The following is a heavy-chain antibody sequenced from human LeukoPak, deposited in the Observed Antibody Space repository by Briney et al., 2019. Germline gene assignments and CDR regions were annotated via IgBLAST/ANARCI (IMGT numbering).Heavy chain of an antibody. Sequence: ASVKVSCKASGYTFTGYYMHWVRQVPGQGLEWMGWINPNSGGTNYAQKFQGRVTMTRDTSISTAYMELSRLRSDDTAVYYCASDSADYDFWSGPDYWGQGTLVTVSS. CDR1: GYTFTGYY. D-gene: IGHD3-3*01. CDR3: ASDSADYDFWSGPDY. CDR2: INPNSGGT. V-gene: IGHV1-2*02. J-gene: IGHJ4*02.